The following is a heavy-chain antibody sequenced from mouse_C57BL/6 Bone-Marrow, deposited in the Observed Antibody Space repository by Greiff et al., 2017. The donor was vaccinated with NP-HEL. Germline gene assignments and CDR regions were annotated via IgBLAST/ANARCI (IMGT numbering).Heavy chain of an antibody. V-gene: IGHV1-63*01. Sequence: VQLQQSGAELVRPGTSVKMSCKASGYTFTNYWIGWAKQRPGHGLEWIGDIYPGGGYTNYNEKFKGKATLTADKSSSTAYMQFSSLTSEDSAIYYCARRYGSSYRYAMDYWGQGTSVTVSS. D-gene: IGHD1-1*01. CDR2: IYPGGGYT. CDR1: GYTFTNYW. J-gene: IGHJ4*01. CDR3: ARRYGSSYRYAMDY.